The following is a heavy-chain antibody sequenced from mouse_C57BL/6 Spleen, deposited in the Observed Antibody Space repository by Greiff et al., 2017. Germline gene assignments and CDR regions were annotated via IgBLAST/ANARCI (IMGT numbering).Heavy chain of an antibody. CDR1: GYTFTSYW. D-gene: IGHD2-2*01. CDR3: ARWGLRYYFDY. Sequence: QLQQPGAELVMPGASVKLSCKASGYTFTSYWMHWVKQRPGQGLEWIGEIDPSDSYTNYNQKFKGKSTLTVDKSSSTAYMQLSSLTSEDSAVYYCARWGLRYYFDYWGQGTTLTVSS. CDR2: IDPSDSYT. J-gene: IGHJ2*01. V-gene: IGHV1-69*01.